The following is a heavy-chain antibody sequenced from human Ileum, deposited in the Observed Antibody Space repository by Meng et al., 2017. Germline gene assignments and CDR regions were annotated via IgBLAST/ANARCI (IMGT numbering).Heavy chain of an antibody. D-gene: IGHD5-18*01. CDR2: ISRDRTTT. V-gene: IGHV3-74*01. J-gene: IGHJ4*02. CDR3: ARGGADTAVGHHY. Sequence: GESLKISCAASGFIFSDYWMHWVRQAPGKGLEWISRISRDRTTTTYADSARGRFTISRDNAVNTVYLQMNSLRVEDTAVYYCARGGADTAVGHHYWGQGTLVTVSS. CDR1: GFIFSDYW.